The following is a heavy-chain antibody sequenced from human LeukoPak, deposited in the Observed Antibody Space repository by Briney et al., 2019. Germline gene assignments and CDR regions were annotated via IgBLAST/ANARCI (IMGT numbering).Heavy chain of an antibody. Sequence: SETLSLTCTVSGGSISSSSYYWGWIRQPPGKGLEWIGSIYYSGSTYYNPSLKSRVTISVDTSKNQFSLKLSSVTAADTAVYYCARDSWACGSDCYIRYYYYYMDVWGKGTTVTISS. V-gene: IGHV4-39*07. CDR3: ARDSWACGSDCYIRYYYYYMDV. J-gene: IGHJ6*03. CDR1: GGSISSSSYY. D-gene: IGHD2-21*02. CDR2: IYYSGST.